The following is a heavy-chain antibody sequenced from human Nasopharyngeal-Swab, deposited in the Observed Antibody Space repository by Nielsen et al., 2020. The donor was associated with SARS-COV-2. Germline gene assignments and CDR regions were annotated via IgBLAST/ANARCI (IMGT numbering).Heavy chain of an antibody. Sequence: GGSLRLSCAGSGFTFSSYGMNWVRQAPGTGLEWVAVMSNDGNYKFYADSVKGRFTISRDNSKNTLYLQMNSLRAEDTAVYYCARDNGYCSGDACYLGGWLDPWGQGTLVTVSS. V-gene: IGHV3-30*03. J-gene: IGHJ5*02. CDR2: MSNDGNYK. CDR3: ARDNGYCSGDACYLGGWLDP. CDR1: GFTFSSYG. D-gene: IGHD2-15*01.